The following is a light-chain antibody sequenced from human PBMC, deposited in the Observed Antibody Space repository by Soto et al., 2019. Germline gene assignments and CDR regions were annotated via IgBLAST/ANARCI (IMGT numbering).Light chain of an antibody. CDR1: SSNIGAGYD. CDR3: QSYDNSLSGSVV. Sequence: QSVLTQPPSVSGAPGQRVTISCTGSSSNIGAGYDVQWYQRLPGTAPKLLIYDNNNRPSGVPDRFSGSKSGTSASLAITGLQAEDEAEYYCQSYDNSLSGSVVFGGGTKLTVL. J-gene: IGLJ2*01. V-gene: IGLV1-40*01. CDR2: DNN.